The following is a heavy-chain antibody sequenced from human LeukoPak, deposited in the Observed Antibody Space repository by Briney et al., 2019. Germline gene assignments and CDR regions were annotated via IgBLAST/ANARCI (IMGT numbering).Heavy chain of an antibody. V-gene: IGHV1-69*05. D-gene: IGHD3-3*01. Sequence: ASVKVPCKASGYTFTGYYMHWVRQAPGQGLEWMGGIIPIFGTANYAQKFQGRVTITTDESTSTAYMELSSLRSEDTAVYYCARGVTIFGVVYTPSTYFDYWGQGTLVTVSS. CDR3: ARGVTIFGVVYTPSTYFDY. CDR1: GYTFTGYY. J-gene: IGHJ4*02. CDR2: IIPIFGTA.